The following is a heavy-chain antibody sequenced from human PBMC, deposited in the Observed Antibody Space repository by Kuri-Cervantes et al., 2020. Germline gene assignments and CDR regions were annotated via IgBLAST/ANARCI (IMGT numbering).Heavy chain of an antibody. D-gene: IGHD6-19*01. CDR3: ARSSVAGNRVIQH. CDR2: INGNGGST. CDR1: GFTFDDYG. J-gene: IGHJ1*01. V-gene: IGHV3-20*04. Sequence: GGSLRLSCAASGFTFDDYGMSWVRQAPGKGLEWVSGINGNGGSTGYADSVKGRFTISRDNAQTSVYLQMNSLRAEDTAVYYCARSSVAGNRVIQHWGQGTLVTVSS.